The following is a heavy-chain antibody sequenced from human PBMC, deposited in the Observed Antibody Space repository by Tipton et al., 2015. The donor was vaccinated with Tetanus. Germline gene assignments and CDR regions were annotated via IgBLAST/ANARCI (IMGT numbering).Heavy chain of an antibody. Sequence: QSGAEVKKPGSSVKVSCKASGGTFSSYAISWVRQAPGQGLEWMGWISAYNGNTNYAQKLQGRVTMTTDTSTSTAYMELRSLRSDDTAVYYCARGEDIVVVVGLDYWGQGTLVTVSS. V-gene: IGHV1-18*01. CDR2: ISAYNGNT. CDR3: ARGEDIVVVVGLDY. CDR1: GGTFSSYA. D-gene: IGHD2-15*01. J-gene: IGHJ4*02.